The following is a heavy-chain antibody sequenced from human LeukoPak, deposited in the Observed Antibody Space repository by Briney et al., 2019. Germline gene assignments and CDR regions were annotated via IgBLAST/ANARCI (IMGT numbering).Heavy chain of an antibody. J-gene: IGHJ1*01. CDR3: AKELGVPAAGWQIQR. Sequence: PGSSLRLSCGTSGFNFTRHGMHWVRQAPGKGLEWVAVIWHTSMSAFYSDSVKGRFIISRDNSRNTLYLQMSNLRADDTAVYYCAKELGVPAAGWQIQRWGLGTLVTVSS. V-gene: IGHV3-33*06. CDR2: IWHTSMSA. D-gene: IGHD6-13*01. CDR1: GFNFTRHG.